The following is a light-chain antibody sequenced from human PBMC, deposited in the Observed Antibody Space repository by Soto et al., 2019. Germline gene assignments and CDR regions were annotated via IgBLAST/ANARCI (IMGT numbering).Light chain of an antibody. Sequence: DIQMTQSPSALSASVGDRVTITCRASQSISGWLAWHQVKPGRAPTVLIYKASTLQRGVPSRFSGSGSGTEFTLTISSLQPDDFASYYCQQYQSYPLTFGGGTKVEIK. J-gene: IGKJ4*01. V-gene: IGKV1-5*03. CDR2: KAS. CDR3: QQYQSYPLT. CDR1: QSISGW.